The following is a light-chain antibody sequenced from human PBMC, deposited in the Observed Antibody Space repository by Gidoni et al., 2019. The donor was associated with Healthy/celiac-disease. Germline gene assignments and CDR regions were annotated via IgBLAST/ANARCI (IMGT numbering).Light chain of an antibody. V-gene: IGKV1-39*01. CDR3: QQSYSTPQT. Sequence: DIQMTQSPSSLSASVGDRVTITCRASQSISSYLNWYQQKPGKAPKLLIYAASSLQSGVPSRFSGSGSGTDFTLTISSLQPEDFATYYCQQSYSTPQTFXPXTEVDIK. J-gene: IGKJ3*01. CDR1: QSISSY. CDR2: AAS.